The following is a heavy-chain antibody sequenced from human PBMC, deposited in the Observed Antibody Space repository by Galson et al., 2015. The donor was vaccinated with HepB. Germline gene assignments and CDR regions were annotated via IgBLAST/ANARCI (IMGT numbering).Heavy chain of an antibody. J-gene: IGHJ4*02. CDR3: ALVPGNYFEFPFDY. CDR1: GFTFSQFS. V-gene: IGHV3-23*01. CDR2: ISGSGANT. Sequence: SLRLSCAASGFTFSQFSLSWVRQAPGKGLEWVSAISGSGANTYYIDSVKGRFTISRDNSKSTLYLQMNSPRAEDTAVYYCALVPGNYFEFPFDYWGQGTLVTVSS. D-gene: IGHD3-9*01.